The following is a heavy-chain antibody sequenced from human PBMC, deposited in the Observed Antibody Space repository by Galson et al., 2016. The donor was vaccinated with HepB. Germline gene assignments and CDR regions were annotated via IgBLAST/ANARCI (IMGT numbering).Heavy chain of an antibody. Sequence: SLRLSYAASGFTFSRYGLHWVRQAPGRGLEWVALVSYDGGSNMFYANSVKGRSTISRDDSKNTLNLQINSLRVEDTAVYYCARDDGLARLGYWGQGTLVRVSS. J-gene: IGHJ4*02. D-gene: IGHD6-19*01. CDR2: VSYDGGSNM. CDR3: ARDDGLARLGY. CDR1: GFTFSRYG. V-gene: IGHV3-30*04.